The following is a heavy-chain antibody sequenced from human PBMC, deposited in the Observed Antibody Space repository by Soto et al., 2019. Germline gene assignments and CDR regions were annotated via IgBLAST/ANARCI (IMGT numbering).Heavy chain of an antibody. J-gene: IGHJ6*03. CDR3: ARTVLGPDILADQFVDYYYYMDV. Sequence: PSETLSLTCTVSGDSMTYSYWSWIRLLAGKGLEWVGYIYYSGSTSYNPSLRRRVIMSVDTSKRQFSLQLKSVTAADTAIYYCARTVLGPDILADQFVDYYYYMDVWGQGTTVTVSS. CDR2: IYYSGST. D-gene: IGHD3-9*01. CDR1: GDSMTYSY. V-gene: IGHV4-59*08.